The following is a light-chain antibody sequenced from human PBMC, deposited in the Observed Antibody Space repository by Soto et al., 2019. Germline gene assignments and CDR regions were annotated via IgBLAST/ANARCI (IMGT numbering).Light chain of an antibody. CDR3: QQYNKWPPL. Sequence: EIVLTQSPGTLSLSPGERATLSYRASQSVSSDYLVWYQQKPGQAPRLLIYGASTRATGIPARFSGSGSGTEFTLTISSLQAEDFAVYYCQQYNKWPPLFGQGTRLEIK. CDR1: QSVSSD. CDR2: GAS. J-gene: IGKJ5*01. V-gene: IGKV3-15*01.